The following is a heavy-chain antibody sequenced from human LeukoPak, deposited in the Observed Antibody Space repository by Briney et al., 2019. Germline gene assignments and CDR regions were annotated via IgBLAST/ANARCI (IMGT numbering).Heavy chain of an antibody. J-gene: IGHJ5*02. V-gene: IGHV1-2*02. Sequence: ASVTDSCKASGYTFTGYYMHWVRQAPGQGLEWMGWINPNSGGKNDAQKFQGRVTMTRYTSTSTAYMELSRLRSDDTAVYYCARDRRVAAAVAVNRFDPWGRGTLVTVSS. CDR3: ARDRRVAAAVAVNRFDP. CDR1: GYTFTGYY. CDR2: INPNSGGK. D-gene: IGHD6-13*01.